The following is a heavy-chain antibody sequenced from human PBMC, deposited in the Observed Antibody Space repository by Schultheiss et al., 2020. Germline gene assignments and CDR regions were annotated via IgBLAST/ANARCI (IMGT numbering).Heavy chain of an antibody. CDR3: ARRLPIDWAIDY. Sequence: GGSLRLSCAASGFTFSSYEMNWVRQAPGKGLEWVSAISGSGGSTYYADSVKGRFTISRDNSKNTLYLQMNSLRAEDTAVYYCARRLPIDWAIDYWGQGTLVTVSA. J-gene: IGHJ4*02. V-gene: IGHV3-23*01. D-gene: IGHD3-9*01. CDR1: GFTFSSYE. CDR2: ISGSGGST.